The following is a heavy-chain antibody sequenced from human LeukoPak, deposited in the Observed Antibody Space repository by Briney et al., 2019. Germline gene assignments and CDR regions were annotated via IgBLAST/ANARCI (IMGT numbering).Heavy chain of an antibody. Sequence: GGSLRLSCAASGFTFSSYEMHWVRQASGKGLEWISYISSAGSIIYYADSVKGRFTISRDNPKSSLYLQMSSLRAEDTAVYYCAREKTACGGDCYDSWGQGTLVTVSS. CDR2: ISSAGSII. V-gene: IGHV3-48*03. D-gene: IGHD2-21*01. CDR3: AREKTACGGDCYDS. J-gene: IGHJ4*02. CDR1: GFTFSSYE.